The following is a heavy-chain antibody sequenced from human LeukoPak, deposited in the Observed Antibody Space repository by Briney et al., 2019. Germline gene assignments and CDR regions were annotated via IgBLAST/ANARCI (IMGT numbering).Heavy chain of an antibody. V-gene: IGHV4-4*07. Sequence: SETLSLTCAVSGGSFSGYYWSWGRQPAGTGLEWIGRIYASGSTTYNSSPTSRVTISTDTAQNQSSLKLTSETAADTAVYYCAVTRRYCSGGSCYNWFDPWGQGTLVTVSS. CDR2: IYASGST. CDR3: AVTRRYCSGGSCYNWFDP. CDR1: GGSFSGYY. J-gene: IGHJ5*02. D-gene: IGHD2-15*01.